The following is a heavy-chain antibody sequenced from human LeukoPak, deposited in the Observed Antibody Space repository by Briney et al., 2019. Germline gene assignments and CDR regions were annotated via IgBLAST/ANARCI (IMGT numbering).Heavy chain of an antibody. CDR2: ISSSGSTI. D-gene: IGHD1-14*01. J-gene: IGHJ3*02. CDR3: ARDNPSKGSAFDI. CDR1: GFTFSSYE. V-gene: IGHV3-48*03. Sequence: PGGSLSLSRAASGFTFSSYEMNWVRQAPGKGLEWVSYISSSGSTIYYADSVKGRFTISRDNAKNSLYLQMNSLRAEDTAVYYCARDNPSKGSAFDIWGQGTMVTVSS.